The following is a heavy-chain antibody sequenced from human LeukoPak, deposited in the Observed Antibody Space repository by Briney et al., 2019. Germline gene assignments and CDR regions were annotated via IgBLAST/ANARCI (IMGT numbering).Heavy chain of an antibody. D-gene: IGHD3-9*01. CDR2: ISGSSGII. Sequence: GGSLRLSCAASGFTFNTYTMNWVRQAPGKGLEWVSYISGSSGIIDYADSVKGRFTISRDNAKNSLYLQMNSLRAEDTAVYHCARSRWLFNWGQGTLVTVSS. CDR3: ARSRWLFN. V-gene: IGHV3-48*04. J-gene: IGHJ1*01. CDR1: GFTFNTYT.